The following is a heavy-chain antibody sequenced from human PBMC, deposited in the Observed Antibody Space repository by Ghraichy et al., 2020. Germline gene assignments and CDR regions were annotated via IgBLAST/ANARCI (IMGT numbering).Heavy chain of an antibody. D-gene: IGHD3-22*01. CDR2: ILHEVGNK. J-gene: IGHJ4*02. CDR3: VKDGSAYYYDSSGLGY. Sequence: GSLRLSCAASGFTFNNYYMHWVRQAPGNGLEWVALILHEVGNKYSADSVMGRFTIARDNSKNIVYLHMKSLRDEDTAVYYCVKDGSAYYYDSSGLGYWGQGTLVTVSS. V-gene: IGHV3-30*18. CDR1: GFTFNNYY.